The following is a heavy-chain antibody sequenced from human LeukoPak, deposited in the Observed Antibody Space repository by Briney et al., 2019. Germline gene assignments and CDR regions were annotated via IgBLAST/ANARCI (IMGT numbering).Heavy chain of an antibody. J-gene: IGHJ4*02. Sequence: SETLSLTCAVYGGSFSGYYWSWIRQPPGKGLEWIGEINHSGSTNYNPSLKSRVTISVDTSMNQFSLKLSSVTAADTAVYYCAGRGRDGYNYVIDYWGQGTLVTVSS. D-gene: IGHD5-24*01. CDR1: GGSFSGYY. CDR2: INHSGST. CDR3: AGRGRDGYNYVIDY. V-gene: IGHV4-34*01.